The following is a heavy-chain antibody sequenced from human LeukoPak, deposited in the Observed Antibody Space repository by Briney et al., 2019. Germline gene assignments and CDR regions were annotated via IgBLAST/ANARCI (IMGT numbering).Heavy chain of an antibody. J-gene: IGHJ4*02. CDR1: GYSFTSYW. CDR3: ARHYDSYGYSDY. D-gene: IGHD5-18*01. Sequence: NHGESLNISCKGSGYSFTSYWIGWVRQMPGKGLEWMGIIYPGDSDTRYSPSFQGQVTISADKSISTAYLQWSSLKASDTAMYYFARHYDSYGYSDYWGQGTLVTVSS. CDR2: IYPGDSDT. V-gene: IGHV5-51*01.